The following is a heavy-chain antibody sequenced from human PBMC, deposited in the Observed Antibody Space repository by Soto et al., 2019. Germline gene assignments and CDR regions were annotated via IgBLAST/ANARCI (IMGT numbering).Heavy chain of an antibody. CDR2: ISGSGGST. D-gene: IGHD5-18*01. Sequence: EVQLLESGGGLVQPGGSLRLSCAASGFTFSSYAMSWVRQAPGKGLEWVSDISGSGGSTYYAYSVKGRFTISRDNSKNTLYLQMNSLRAEDTAVYYCAKYIDTAMGLLGYFDCWGQGTLVTVSS. CDR1: GFTFSSYA. J-gene: IGHJ4*02. V-gene: IGHV3-23*01. CDR3: AKYIDTAMGLLGYFDC.